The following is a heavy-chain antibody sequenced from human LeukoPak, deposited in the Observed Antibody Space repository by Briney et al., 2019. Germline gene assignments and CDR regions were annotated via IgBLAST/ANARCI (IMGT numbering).Heavy chain of an antibody. Sequence: PGGSLRLSCAASGFTFSSYSMNWVRQAPGKGLEWVSSTSSSSSYIYYADSVKGRFTISRDNAKNSLYLQINSLRAEDTAVYYCARVLGSYYYYGMDVWGQGTTVTVSS. CDR2: TSSSSSYI. J-gene: IGHJ6*02. CDR1: GFTFSSYS. V-gene: IGHV3-21*01. CDR3: ARVLGSYYYYGMDV. D-gene: IGHD3-10*02.